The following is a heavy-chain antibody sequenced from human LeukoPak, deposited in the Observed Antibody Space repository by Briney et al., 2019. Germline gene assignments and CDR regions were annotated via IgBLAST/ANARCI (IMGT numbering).Heavy chain of an antibody. CDR3: ARNSGTENNFDY. D-gene: IGHD1-26*01. V-gene: IGHV5-51*01. Sequence: GASLKISCKGSGSSFANYWIGWVRPLPGKGVEWMGIIYLGDFGIRYSPSFQGQVTISADKSISTVYLQWSSLKASDTAMYYCARNSGTENNFDYWGQGTLVTVSS. J-gene: IGHJ4*02. CDR2: IYLGDFGI. CDR1: GSSFANYW.